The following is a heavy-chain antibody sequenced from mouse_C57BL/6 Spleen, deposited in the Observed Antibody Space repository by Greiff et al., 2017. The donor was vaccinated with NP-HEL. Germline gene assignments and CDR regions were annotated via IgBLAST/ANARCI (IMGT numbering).Heavy chain of an antibody. CDR3: TTGTTGDY. V-gene: IGHV14-1*01. Sequence: VQLQQSGAELVRPGASVKLSCTASGFHIKDYYMHWVKQRPEPGLEWIGRLDPEDGDPVYDPKLPGKATMTSDTSANTDDLQLSSLTSEDTAVYYCTTGTTGDYWGQGTTLTVSS. CDR1: GFHIKDYY. CDR2: LDPEDGDP. J-gene: IGHJ2*01. D-gene: IGHD1-1*01.